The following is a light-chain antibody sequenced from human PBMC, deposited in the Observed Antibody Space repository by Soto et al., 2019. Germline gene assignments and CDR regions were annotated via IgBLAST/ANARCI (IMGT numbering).Light chain of an antibody. CDR3: QQYKGYFRT. CDR2: DTS. CDR1: QSLSGW. J-gene: IGKJ1*01. V-gene: IGKV1-5*01. Sequence: DIQMTQSPSTLSASVGDRDTITCRASQSLSGWLAWYQQKPGKAPKLLIYDTSGLESGVPSRFSGSGSGTEFTLTISSLQPDDFATYYCQQYKGYFRTFGQGTKVDIK.